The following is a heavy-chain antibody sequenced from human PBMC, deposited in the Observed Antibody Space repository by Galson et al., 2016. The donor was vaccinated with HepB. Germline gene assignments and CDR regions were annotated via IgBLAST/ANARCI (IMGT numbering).Heavy chain of an antibody. J-gene: IGHJ4*02. Sequence: SVKVSCKASGYTFTGYYMHWVRQAPGQGLEWMGWINPNSGGTNYAQEFQGRVTMTRDTSISTAYMELSRLRSDDTAVFYCARGSGSYYFDYWGQGTLVTVSS. V-gene: IGHV1-2*02. D-gene: IGHD3-10*01. CDR1: GYTFTGYY. CDR2: INPNSGGT. CDR3: ARGSGSYYFDY.